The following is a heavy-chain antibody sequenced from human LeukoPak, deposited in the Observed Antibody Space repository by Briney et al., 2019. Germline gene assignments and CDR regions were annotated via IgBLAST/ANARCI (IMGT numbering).Heavy chain of an antibody. CDR3: ARAERWYFDY. CDR1: GGSISSSSYY. D-gene: IGHD2-15*01. V-gene: IGHV4-61*05. J-gene: IGHJ4*02. CDR2: IYYSGST. Sequence: SETLSLTCTVSGGSISSSSYYWSWIRQPPGKGLEWIGYIYYSGSTNYNPSLKSRVTISVDTSKNQFSLKLSSVTAADTAVYYCARAERWYFDYWGQGTLVTVSS.